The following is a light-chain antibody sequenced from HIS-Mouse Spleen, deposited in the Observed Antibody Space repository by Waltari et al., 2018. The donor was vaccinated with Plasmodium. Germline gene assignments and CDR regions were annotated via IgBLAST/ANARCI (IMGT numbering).Light chain of an antibody. V-gene: IGLV3-10*01. Sequence: SYALTQPPSVSLSPGQTARITCSGAALPKTYAYWYQQKSGQAPVLVIYEDSKRPSGIPERFSGSSAGTMATLTISGAQVEDEADYYCYSTDSSGNHRVFGGGTKLTVL. J-gene: IGLJ3*02. CDR3: YSTDSSGNHRV. CDR1: ALPKTY. CDR2: EDS.